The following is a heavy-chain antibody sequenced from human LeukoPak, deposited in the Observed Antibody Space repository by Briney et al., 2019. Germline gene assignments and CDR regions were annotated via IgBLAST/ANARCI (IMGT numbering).Heavy chain of an antibody. CDR2: TYYRSKWYN. Sequence: SQTLSLTCAISGDSVSSSSAAWNWIRQSPSRGLEWLGRTYYRSKWYNDYAVSVKSRITINPDTSKNQFSLQLNSVTPEDTAVYYCARDLRQWLATWVVFVDWGQGTLVTVSS. V-gene: IGHV6-1*01. D-gene: IGHD6-19*01. J-gene: IGHJ4*02. CDR1: GDSVSSSSAA. CDR3: ARDLRQWLATWVVFVD.